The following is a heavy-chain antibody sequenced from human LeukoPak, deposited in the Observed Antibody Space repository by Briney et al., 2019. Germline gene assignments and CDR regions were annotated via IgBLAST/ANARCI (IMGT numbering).Heavy chain of an antibody. CDR3: ARGAATVTTAYYYYYMDV. Sequence: SETLSLTCTVSGGSISSYYWSWIRQPPGKGLEWIGYIYYSGSTNYNPSLKSRVTISVDTSKNQFSLKLNSVTAADTAVYYCARGAATVTTAYYYYYMDVWGKGTTVTVSS. CDR2: IYYSGST. J-gene: IGHJ6*03. V-gene: IGHV4-59*08. CDR1: GGSISSYY. D-gene: IGHD4-11*01.